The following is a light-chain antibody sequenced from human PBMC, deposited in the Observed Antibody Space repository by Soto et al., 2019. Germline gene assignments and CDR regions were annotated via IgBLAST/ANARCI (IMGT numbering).Light chain of an antibody. J-gene: IGKJ2*01. CDR3: QQYFNTPYT. CDR2: WAS. Sequence: DIVMTQSPDSLAVSLGERATINCKSSQSILYSSNNKNYLAWYQQKPGQPPTLLIYWASTRESGVPDRFSGSGFGAAFTLTISSLQAEDVAVYYCQQYFNTPYTFGQGTKLEI. V-gene: IGKV4-1*01. CDR1: QSILYSSNNKNY.